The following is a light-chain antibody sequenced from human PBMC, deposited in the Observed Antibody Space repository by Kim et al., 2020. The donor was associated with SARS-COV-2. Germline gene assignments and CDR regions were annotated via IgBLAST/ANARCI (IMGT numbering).Light chain of an antibody. Sequence: QPVLTQSPSVSASLGASVKLTCTLSSGHRSFAIAWHQQKPDKGPRYLMKVNSDGSHRKGDGIPDRFSGSSSGDDRFLIISSLQSEDEGDYYCQTWGTGIGVFGGGTQLTVL. CDR3: QTWGTGIGV. CDR2: VNSDGSH. V-gene: IGLV4-69*01. CDR1: SGHRSFA. J-gene: IGLJ3*02.